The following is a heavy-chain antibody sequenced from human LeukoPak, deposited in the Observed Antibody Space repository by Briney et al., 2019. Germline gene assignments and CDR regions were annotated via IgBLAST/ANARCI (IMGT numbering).Heavy chain of an antibody. CDR1: GFTFSDYD. CDR2: ITASGDTT. D-gene: IGHD2-15*01. Sequence: GGSLRLSCAASGFTFSDYDMIWVRQAPGKGLEWVSGITASGDTTYYADSVKGRFTMSRDNSKNTVYLQMNSLRVDDTAVYYCARRDIVVVVSASDYWGQGTLVTVSS. V-gene: IGHV3-23*01. J-gene: IGHJ4*02. CDR3: ARRDIVVVVSASDY.